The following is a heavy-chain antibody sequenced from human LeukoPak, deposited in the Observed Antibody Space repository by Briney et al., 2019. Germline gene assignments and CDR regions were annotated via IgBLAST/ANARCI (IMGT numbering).Heavy chain of an antibody. D-gene: IGHD3-22*01. CDR1: GGSINSYY. CDR3: AGPGGDSSGYYSPYWYFDL. CDR2: IYYSGST. V-gene: IGHV4-59*01. Sequence: SETLSLTCTVSGGSINSYYWNWIRQPPGKGLEWIGYIYYSGSTNYNPSLRSRVTISLDTSKKQFSLKLSSVTAADTAIYYCAGPGGDSSGYYSPYWYFDLWGRGTLVTVSS. J-gene: IGHJ2*01.